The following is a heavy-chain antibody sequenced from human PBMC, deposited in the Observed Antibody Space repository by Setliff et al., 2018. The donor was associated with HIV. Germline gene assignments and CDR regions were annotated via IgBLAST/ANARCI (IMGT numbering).Heavy chain of an antibody. D-gene: IGHD3-22*01. J-gene: IGHJ4*02. Sequence: ASVKVSCKASGYTFSSYGISWVRQAPGQRLEWMGWINVDSGNTKYLQDLQGRVTITKDRSASTAYMEVSNLRSEDMAVYYCARERDSNGYQFDYWGQGTLVTVS. CDR2: INVDSGNT. V-gene: IGHV1-3*03. CDR3: ARERDSNGYQFDY. CDR1: GYTFSSYG.